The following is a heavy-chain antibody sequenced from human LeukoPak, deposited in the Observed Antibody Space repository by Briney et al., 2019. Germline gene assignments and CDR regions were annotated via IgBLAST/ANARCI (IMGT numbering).Heavy chain of an antibody. CDR1: GGSISSYY. CDR3: ARDRPGIAVAGDAFDI. D-gene: IGHD6-19*01. CDR2: IQNRGST. V-gene: IGHV4-59*01. J-gene: IGHJ3*02. Sequence: PSETLSLTCAVSGGSISSYYWSWIRQPPGKGLEWVWYIQNRGSTNYNPSLKSRVTLSVDTSTNQFYLKLTSVTAADTAVYYCARDRPGIAVAGDAFDIWGQGTMVTVSS.